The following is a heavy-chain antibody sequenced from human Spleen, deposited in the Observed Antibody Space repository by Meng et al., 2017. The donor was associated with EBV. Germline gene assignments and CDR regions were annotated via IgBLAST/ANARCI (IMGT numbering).Heavy chain of an antibody. CDR2: IYPGDSDT. D-gene: IGHD3-10*01. CDR3: ARHMAFGMLLTPDFDY. J-gene: IGHJ4*02. CDR1: EFTFNNYA. Sequence: EVQLVESGGGWVQPGGSLRLSGAASEFTFNNYAMGWVRQMPGKGLEWMGIIYPGDSDTTYSPSFQGQVTISADKSINTVYLQWSSLKASDTGMYYCARHMAFGMLLTPDFDYWGQGTLVTVSS. V-gene: IGHV5-51*01.